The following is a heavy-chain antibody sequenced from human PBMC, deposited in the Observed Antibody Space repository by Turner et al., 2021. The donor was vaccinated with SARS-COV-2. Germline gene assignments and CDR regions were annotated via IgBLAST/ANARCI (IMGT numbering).Heavy chain of an antibody. Sequence: EVKKPGSSLKVSCQASGGTFSTYAISWVRQAPGQGLEWMGGIIPIPGMTNYAQKFQGRVTITADKSTSTAYMELSSLRSEDTAVYYCARGPPADDFWSGYRPNWFDPWGQGTLVTVSS. CDR1: GGTFSTYA. D-gene: IGHD3-3*01. CDR3: ARGPPADDFWSGYRPNWFDP. J-gene: IGHJ5*02. CDR2: IIPIPGMT. V-gene: IGHV1-69*10.